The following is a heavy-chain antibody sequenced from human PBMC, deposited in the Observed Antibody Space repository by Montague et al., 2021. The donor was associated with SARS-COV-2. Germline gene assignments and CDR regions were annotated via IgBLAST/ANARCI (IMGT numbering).Heavy chain of an antibody. CDR3: ARGYSILWWWPFDY. CDR2: INHSGST. Sequence: SETLSLTCAVYGGSFSGYYWSWIRQPPGKGQELIWEINHSGSTNYNSSLNSRVTISVYTSKNKISLTLSSVTAADAAVYYCARGYSILWWWPFDYWGQGTLVTVSS. J-gene: IGHJ4*02. V-gene: IGHV4-34*01. D-gene: IGHD2-21*01. CDR1: GGSFSGYY.